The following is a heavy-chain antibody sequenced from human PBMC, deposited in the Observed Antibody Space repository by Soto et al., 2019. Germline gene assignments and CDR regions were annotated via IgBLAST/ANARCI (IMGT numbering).Heavy chain of an antibody. V-gene: IGHV3-30-3*01. Sequence: GSLRLSCAAAGFIFRKYPMHWVRQAPGKGLEWVAVISFDGTKEHYAESVKGRFTISRDNSNNTLFLQMNSLRTEDTALYYCARDRRVVEPGVIESAWFDPWGQGTLVTVSS. CDR3: ARDRRVVEPGVIESAWFDP. CDR1: GFIFRKYP. CDR2: ISFDGTKE. J-gene: IGHJ5*02. D-gene: IGHD3-10*01.